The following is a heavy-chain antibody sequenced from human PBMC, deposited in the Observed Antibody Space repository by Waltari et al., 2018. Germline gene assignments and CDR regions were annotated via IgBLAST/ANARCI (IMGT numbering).Heavy chain of an antibody. D-gene: IGHD3-16*02. Sequence: QVQLVQSGAEVKKPGSSVKVSCKASGGTFSSYAISWVRQAPGQGLEWMGGIIPIFGTANCAQKFQGSVTITTDESTSTAYMELSSLRCEDTAVYYWARDSWGELSGYYYGMDVWGQGTTVTVSS. CDR3: ARDSWGELSGYYYGMDV. J-gene: IGHJ6*02. V-gene: IGHV1-69*05. CDR2: IIPIFGTA. CDR1: GGTFSSYA.